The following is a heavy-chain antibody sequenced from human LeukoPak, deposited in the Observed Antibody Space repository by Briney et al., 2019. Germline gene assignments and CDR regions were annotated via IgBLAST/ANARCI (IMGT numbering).Heavy chain of an antibody. D-gene: IGHD6-13*01. J-gene: IGHJ4*02. CDR2: INPTSGAT. CDR3: ARDAFSGYSSSWHEDF. CDR1: GYTFTGYY. V-gene: IGHV1-2*02. Sequence: GASVKVSCKASGYTFTGYYMHWVRQAPGQGLEWMGWINPTSGATNYAQKFLGRMTTTRDTFITTAYMELNRLTSDDTAVYFCARDAFSGYSSSWHEDFWGQGTLVTVSS.